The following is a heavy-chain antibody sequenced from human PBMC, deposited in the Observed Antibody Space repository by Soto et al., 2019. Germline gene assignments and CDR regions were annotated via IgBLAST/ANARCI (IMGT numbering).Heavy chain of an antibody. CDR3: ARDMDIYTYF. CDR1: GGMSRTDA. D-gene: IGHD2-2*03. J-gene: IGHJ1*01. Sequence: SGGMSRTDAKFLFRQPPGKGLEWVAVISHDGINKHYADSVKGRVTVSRDNSNHSLDLQLNSLRGEDTVMYYCARDMDIYTYF. V-gene: IGHV3-30-3*01. CDR2: ISHDGINK.